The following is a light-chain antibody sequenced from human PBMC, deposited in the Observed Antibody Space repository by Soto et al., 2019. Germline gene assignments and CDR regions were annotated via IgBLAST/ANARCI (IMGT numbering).Light chain of an antibody. V-gene: IGLV2-14*01. J-gene: IGLJ2*01. CDR2: EVT. CDR1: SGDIGSYNR. CDR3: AVWDSSLNGVA. Sequence: QSALTQPASVSGSPGQSITISCTGTSGDIGSYNRVSWYQQHPGKAPKLIIYEVTDRPSGVSNRFSGSKSGNTASLAISGLRSEDEADYYCAVWDSSLNGVAFGGGTKLTVL.